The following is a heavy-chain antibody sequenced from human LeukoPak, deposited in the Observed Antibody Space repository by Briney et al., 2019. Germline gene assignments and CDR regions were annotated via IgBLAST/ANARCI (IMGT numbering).Heavy chain of an antibody. J-gene: IGHJ3*02. V-gene: IGHV5-51*01. Sequence: GESLQISCQGSGYSFTSYWIGWVRQMPGKGLEWMGIIYPGDSDTRYSPSFQGQVTISADKSISTAYLQWSSLKASDTAMYYCARRYCGGDCCSDDAFDIWGQGTMVTVSS. CDR2: IYPGDSDT. D-gene: IGHD2-21*02. CDR3: ARRYCGGDCCSDDAFDI. CDR1: GYSFTSYW.